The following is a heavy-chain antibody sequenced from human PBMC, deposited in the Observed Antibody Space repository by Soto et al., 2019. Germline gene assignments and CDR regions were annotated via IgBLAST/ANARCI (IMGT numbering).Heavy chain of an antibody. CDR2: IGSSGTNT. J-gene: IGHJ6*02. CDR3: ATSDERSGGQSYYYGMDV. Sequence: WIRQKHGKGLEWVGGIGSSGTNTNYSPSFQGHVTISADKSISTAYLQWSSLRASDTAMYYCATSDERSGGQSYYYGMDVWGQRTTV. V-gene: IGHV5-10-1*01. D-gene: IGHD6-25*01.